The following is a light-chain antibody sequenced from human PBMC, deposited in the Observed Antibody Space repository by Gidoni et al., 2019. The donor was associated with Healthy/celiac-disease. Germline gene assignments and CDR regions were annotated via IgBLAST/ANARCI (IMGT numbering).Light chain of an antibody. CDR2: QDS. CDR1: KLGDKY. V-gene: IGLV3-1*01. J-gene: IGLJ1*01. CDR3: QAWDSSTLYV. Sequence: SYELTQPPSVSVSPGRTASITCSGDKLGDKYACWYQQKPGQSPVLVIYQDSKRPSGIPERFSGSNSGNTATLTISGTQAMDEADYYCQAWDSSTLYVFGTGTKVTGL.